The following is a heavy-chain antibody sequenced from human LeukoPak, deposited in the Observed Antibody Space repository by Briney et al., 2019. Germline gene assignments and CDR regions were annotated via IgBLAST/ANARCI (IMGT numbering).Heavy chain of an antibody. D-gene: IGHD2-15*01. Sequence: SETLSLTRTVSGGSYSSSGYYWGCFRQPPGKGLEWIGSLFYSGNAYYNPSLKSRVTISVDTSKNQFSLKLSSVTAADTAVYYCARVQDIVVVVADTAAFDIWGQGTMVTVSS. J-gene: IGHJ3*02. CDR3: ARVQDIVVVVADTAAFDI. CDR1: GGSYSSSGYY. V-gene: IGHV4-39*07. CDR2: LFYSGNA.